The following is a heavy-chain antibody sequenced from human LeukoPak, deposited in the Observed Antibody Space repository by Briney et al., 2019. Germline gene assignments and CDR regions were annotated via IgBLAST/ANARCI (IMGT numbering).Heavy chain of an antibody. CDR2: IIPIFGTA. J-gene: IGHJ6*03. Sequence: SVKVSCKASGYRFTSSYLHWVRQAPGQGLEWMGGIIPIFGTANYAQKFQGRVTITTDESTSTAYMELSSLRSEDTAVYYCARNGVGEYQLRLYYMDVWGKGTTVTVSS. D-gene: IGHD2-2*01. V-gene: IGHV1-69*05. CDR1: GYRFTSSY. CDR3: ARNGVGEYQLRLYYMDV.